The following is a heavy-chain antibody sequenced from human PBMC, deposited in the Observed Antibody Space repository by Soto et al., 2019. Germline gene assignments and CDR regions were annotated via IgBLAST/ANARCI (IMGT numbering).Heavy chain of an antibody. V-gene: IGHV5-51*01. CDR1: GYSFTSYW. CDR3: ATFGHPQRKDYYGMDV. D-gene: IGHD2-2*01. CDR2: IYPGDSDT. Sequence: GESLKISCKGSGYSFTSYWIGWVRQMPGKGLEWMGIIYPGDSDTRYSPSFQGQVAISADKSISTAYLQWSSLKASDTAMYYCATFGHPQRKDYYGMDVWGQGTTVTVSS. J-gene: IGHJ6*02.